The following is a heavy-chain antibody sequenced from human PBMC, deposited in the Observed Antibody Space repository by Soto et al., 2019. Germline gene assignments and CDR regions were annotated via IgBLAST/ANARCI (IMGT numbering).Heavy chain of an antibody. CDR3: ATKDNGKYFFEY. CDR2: IHHTGFT. Sequence: SETLSLTCGVSVSSISNDNWCVWIRQPPGKGLEWIGYIHHTGFTYSNPSLKSRLTMSVDTSKNKFSLKMSSVTALDTAVYYCATKDNGKYFFEYWGQGTLVTVS. CDR1: VSSISNDNW. V-gene: IGHV4-28*01. D-gene: IGHD1-26*01. J-gene: IGHJ4*02.